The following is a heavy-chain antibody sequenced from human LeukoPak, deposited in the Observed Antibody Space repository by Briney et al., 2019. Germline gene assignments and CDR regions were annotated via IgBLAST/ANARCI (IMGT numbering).Heavy chain of an antibody. CDR2: ISWNSGSI. D-gene: IGHD1-26*01. V-gene: IGHV3-9*03. J-gene: IGHJ4*02. CDR3: AKDGSDSGSYQGYYFDY. CDR1: GFTFDDYA. Sequence: SLRLSCAASGFTFDDYAMHWVRQAPGKGLEWVSGISWNSGSIGYAESVKGRFTISRDNAKNSLYLQMNILRAEDIALYYCAKDGSDSGSYQGYYFDYWGQGTLVTVSS.